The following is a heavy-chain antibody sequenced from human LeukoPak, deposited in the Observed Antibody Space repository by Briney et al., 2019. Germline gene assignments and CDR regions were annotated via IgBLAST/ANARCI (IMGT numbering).Heavy chain of an antibody. CDR3: ARDKIVGATHFDY. CDR1: GFTFGSYW. CDR2: INQDGSEK. J-gene: IGHJ4*02. V-gene: IGHV3-7*03. Sequence: GGSRRLSCAASGFTFGSYWMSWVRQAPGKGLEWVANINQDGSEKYYVDSVKGRFTISRDNAKNSLYLQMNSLRADDTAVYYCARDKIVGATHFDYWGQGTLVTVSS. D-gene: IGHD1-26*01.